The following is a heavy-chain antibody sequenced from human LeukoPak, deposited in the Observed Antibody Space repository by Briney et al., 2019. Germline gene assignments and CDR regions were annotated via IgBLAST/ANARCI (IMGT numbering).Heavy chain of an antibody. J-gene: IGHJ4*02. V-gene: IGHV3-23*01. CDR1: GFTFSNYA. D-gene: IGHD3-10*01. CDR2: ISGSGGST. CDR3: ARDRVGVFDY. Sequence: TGGSLRLSCAASGFTFSNYAMRWVRQAPGKGLEWVSGISGSGGSTYYADSVKGRFTISRDNSKNTLYLQMSSLRAEDTAVYYCARDRVGVFDYWGQGTLVTVSS.